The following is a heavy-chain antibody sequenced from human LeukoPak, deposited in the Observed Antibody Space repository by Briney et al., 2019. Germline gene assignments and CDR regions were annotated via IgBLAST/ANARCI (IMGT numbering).Heavy chain of an antibody. Sequence: ASVKVSCKASGYTFTGYYMHWVRQAPGQGLEWMGWISAYNGDTKYARNLQGRVTMTTDTSTSTAYMELRSLRSDDTAVYYCARDRSEFGDYGGYWGQGTLVTVSS. CDR2: ISAYNGDT. V-gene: IGHV1-18*04. CDR3: ARDRSEFGDYGGY. CDR1: GYTFTGYY. J-gene: IGHJ4*02. D-gene: IGHD4-17*01.